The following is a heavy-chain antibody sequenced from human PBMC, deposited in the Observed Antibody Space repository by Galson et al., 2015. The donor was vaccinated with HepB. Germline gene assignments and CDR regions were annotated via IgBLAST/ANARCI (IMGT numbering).Heavy chain of an antibody. CDR3: AKVKGLVGAFDI. Sequence: SLRLSCAASGFTFSSYAMSWVRQAPGKGLEWVSAISGSGGSTYYADSVKGRFTISRDNSKNTLYLQMNSLRAEDTAVYYCAKVKGLVGAFDIWGQGTMVTVSS. CDR2: ISGSGGST. J-gene: IGHJ3*02. D-gene: IGHD1-26*01. CDR1: GFTFSSYA. V-gene: IGHV3-23*01.